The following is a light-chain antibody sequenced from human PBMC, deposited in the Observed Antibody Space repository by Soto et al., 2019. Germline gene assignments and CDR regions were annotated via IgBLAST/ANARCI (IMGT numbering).Light chain of an antibody. CDR3: QQYNNWPL. V-gene: IGKV3-15*01. CDR1: QSVSSN. CDR2: GAS. Sequence: EIVMTQSPATLSVSPGERATLSCRASQSVSSNLAWYQQKPGQAPRLLIYGASTRATGIPARFSGSGSGTEFTLTISSLQSEDFAVYYCQQYNNWPLFG. J-gene: IGKJ3*01.